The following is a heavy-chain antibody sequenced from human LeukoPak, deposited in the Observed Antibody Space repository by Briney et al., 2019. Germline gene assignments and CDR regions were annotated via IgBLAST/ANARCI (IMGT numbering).Heavy chain of an antibody. CDR1: GFTSTTAW. D-gene: IGHD6-13*01. Sequence: GGSLTLSCAISGFTSTTAWMTWVRQAPGKGLEWVADIRQDGSDKYYVDSVKGRFIISSDNAKKSVSLHMNNLRVEDTAVYYCVVYKYILSWSAFDFWGRGTMVTVSS. J-gene: IGHJ3*01. CDR2: IRQDGSDK. CDR3: VVYKYILSWSAFDF. V-gene: IGHV3-7*01.